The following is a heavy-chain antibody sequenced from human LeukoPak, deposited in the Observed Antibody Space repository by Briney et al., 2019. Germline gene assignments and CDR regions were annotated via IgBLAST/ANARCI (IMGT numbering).Heavy chain of an antibody. CDR1: GFTFSSYG. V-gene: IGHV3-30*02. J-gene: IGHJ4*02. D-gene: IGHD1-26*01. CDR3: AKIRESGIYSVGDDY. Sequence: GGSLRLSCAASGFTFSSYGIHWVRQAPGKGLEWVTFISYDGSNKYHADSVKGRFTISRDNSKNTLYLQMNSLRAEDTAVYYCAKIRESGIYSVGDDYWGQGTLVTVSS. CDR2: ISYDGSNK.